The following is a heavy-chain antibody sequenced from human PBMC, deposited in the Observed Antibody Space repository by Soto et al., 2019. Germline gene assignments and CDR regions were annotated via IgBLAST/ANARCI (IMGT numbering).Heavy chain of an antibody. D-gene: IGHD6-19*01. V-gene: IGHV3-30-3*01. Sequence: QLHLVESGGGVVRPGESLRLSCVDSGFSFRTYPMHWVRQAPGKGLEWVALISYDGSSEAYGESVRDRFTVSRDNSKNTLYLQLNSLRPEDTAVYYCATSSGYLNYFDYWGHGTLVTVSS. CDR1: GFSFRTYP. CDR3: ATSSGYLNYFDY. CDR2: ISYDGSSE. J-gene: IGHJ4*01.